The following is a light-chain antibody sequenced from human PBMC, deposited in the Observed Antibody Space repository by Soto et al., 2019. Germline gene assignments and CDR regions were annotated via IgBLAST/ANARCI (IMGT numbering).Light chain of an antibody. Sequence: QSALAQPPSASGTPGQTVTISCSGSSSNIGSNFVYWFQHLPGAAPKLLMYGNSQRPSGVPDRFSGSKSGTSASLAISGLRSDDEADYYCAAWDDSLSGWVFGGGTKLTVL. J-gene: IGLJ3*02. CDR1: SSNIGSNF. V-gene: IGLV1-47*01. CDR3: AAWDDSLSGWV. CDR2: GNS.